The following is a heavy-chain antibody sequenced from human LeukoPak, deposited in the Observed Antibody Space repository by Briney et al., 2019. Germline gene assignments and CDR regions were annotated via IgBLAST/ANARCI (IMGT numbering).Heavy chain of an antibody. D-gene: IGHD1-26*01. CDR3: ATNRAGTYDRPFEI. CDR2: IHYTGTT. Sequence: SETLSLTCIVSGGSINNHYWTWIRQTPGKGLEWIGDIHYTGTTKYNPSLKSRVTISVDTSKNQFSLELRSVTATDTAVYFCATNRAGTYDRPFEIWGQGIMVTVSS. V-gene: IGHV4-59*08. J-gene: IGHJ3*02. CDR1: GGSINNHY.